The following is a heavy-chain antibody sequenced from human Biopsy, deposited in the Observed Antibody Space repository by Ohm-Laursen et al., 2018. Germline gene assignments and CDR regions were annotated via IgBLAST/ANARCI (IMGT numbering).Heavy chain of an antibody. D-gene: IGHD2-8*01. CDR3: ARDPLNGHKRFDY. CDR1: SYTFTDYN. Sequence: EASVKVSCKASSYTFTDYNIHWMRQAPGQGLEWLGYSNCKTGDTNYAQKFQGTVTMTKDTSISTAYLALGSLRSADTAIYYCARDPLNGHKRFDYWGQGSLVTVSS. CDR2: SNCKTGDT. V-gene: IGHV1-2*02. J-gene: IGHJ4*02.